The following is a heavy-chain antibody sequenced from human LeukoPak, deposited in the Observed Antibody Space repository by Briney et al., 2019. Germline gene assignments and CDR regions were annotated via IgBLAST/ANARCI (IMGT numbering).Heavy chain of an antibody. J-gene: IGHJ4*02. CDR1: GGSFSGYY. CDR3: ARVRYYYDSSGYCFDY. Sequence: SETLSLTCAVYGGSFSGYYWSWIRQPPGKGLEWIGEINHSGSTNYNPSLKSRVTISVDTSKNQFSLKLSSVTAADTAVYYCARVRYYYDSSGYCFDYWGRGTLVTVSS. D-gene: IGHD3-22*01. CDR2: INHSGST. V-gene: IGHV4-34*01.